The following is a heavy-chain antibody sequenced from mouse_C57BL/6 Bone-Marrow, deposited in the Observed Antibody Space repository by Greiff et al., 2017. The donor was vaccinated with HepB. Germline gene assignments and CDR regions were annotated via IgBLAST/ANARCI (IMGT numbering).Heavy chain of an antibody. CDR3: ARGLRDWFAY. CDR2: IGYSGST. J-gene: IGHJ3*01. V-gene: IGHV3-1*01. D-gene: IGHD2-2*01. Sequence: VQLKQSGPGMVKPSQSLSLTCTVTGYSITSGYDWHWIRHVPGNKLEWMGYIGYSGSTNYNPSLKSRTSITHDTSKNHFFLKLNSVTTEDTATYYCARGLRDWFAYWGQGTLVTVSA. CDR1: GYSITSGYD.